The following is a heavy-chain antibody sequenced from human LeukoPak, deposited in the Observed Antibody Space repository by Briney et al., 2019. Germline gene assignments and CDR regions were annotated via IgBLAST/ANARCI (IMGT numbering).Heavy chain of an antibody. CDR1: GFTFSDYY. Sequence: GGSLRLSCAASGFTFSDYYMSWIRQAPGKGLEWVSYITNSGTGVYDGDPAKGRFTISRDNAKNSLYLQMNSLRAEDTAVYYCAKEGDSSSKYYFDYWGQGTLVTVSS. D-gene: IGHD6-6*01. V-gene: IGHV3-11*04. CDR2: ITNSGTGV. CDR3: AKEGDSSSKYYFDY. J-gene: IGHJ4*02.